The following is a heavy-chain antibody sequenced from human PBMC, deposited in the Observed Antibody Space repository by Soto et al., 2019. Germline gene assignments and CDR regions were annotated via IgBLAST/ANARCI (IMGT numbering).Heavy chain of an antibody. CDR1: GFTFSSYA. Sequence: EVQLLESGGGLVQPGGSLRLSCAASGFTFSSYAMSWVRQAPGKGLEWVSAISGSGGSTYYADSVKGRFTISRDNSKNPLYLHMNSRRAEDTAVYYCARRSSGWYLDYWGQGPLVTVSS. CDR2: ISGSGGST. D-gene: IGHD6-19*01. J-gene: IGHJ4*02. CDR3: ARRSSGWYLDY. V-gene: IGHV3-23*01.